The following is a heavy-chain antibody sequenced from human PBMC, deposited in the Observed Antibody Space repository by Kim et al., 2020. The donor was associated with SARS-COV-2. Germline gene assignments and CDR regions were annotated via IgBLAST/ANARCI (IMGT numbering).Heavy chain of an antibody. CDR1: GGSISSSSYY. V-gene: IGHV4-39*01. J-gene: IGHJ4*02. Sequence: SETLSLTCTVSGGSISSSSYYWGWIRQPPGMGLEWIGSIYYSGSTYYNPSLKSRVTISVDTSKNQFSLKRSSVTAADTAVYYCSRVNLSPASLDYWGQGTLVTAS. CDR2: IYYSGST. CDR3: SRVNLSPASLDY.